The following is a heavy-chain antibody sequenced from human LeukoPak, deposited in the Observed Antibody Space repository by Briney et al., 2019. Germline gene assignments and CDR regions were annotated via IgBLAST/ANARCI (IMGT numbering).Heavy chain of an antibody. D-gene: IGHD6-19*01. CDR2: IYYSGST. CDR3: ARGLPGITVADF. V-gene: IGHV4-59*01. J-gene: IGHJ4*02. Sequence: SETLSLTCTVSGGSISSYYWSWIRQPPGKGLEWIGYIYYSGSTNYNPSLKSRVTISLDTSKNQFSLKLSSVTAADTAVYYCARGLPGITVADFWGQGTLVTVSS. CDR1: GGSISSYY.